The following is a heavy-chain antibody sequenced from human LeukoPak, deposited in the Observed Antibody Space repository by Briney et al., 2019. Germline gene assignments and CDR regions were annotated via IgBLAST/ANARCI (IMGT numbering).Heavy chain of an antibody. Sequence: PSETLSLTCTVSGGSISSYYWSWIRQPPGKGLEWIGYIYYSGSTNYNPSLKSRVTISVDTSKNQFSLKLSSVTAADTAVYYCARERADTVVVNYYMDVWGKGTTVTVSS. D-gene: IGHD2-2*01. CDR2: IYYSGST. CDR3: ARERADTVVVNYYMDV. V-gene: IGHV4-59*01. CDR1: GGSISSYY. J-gene: IGHJ6*03.